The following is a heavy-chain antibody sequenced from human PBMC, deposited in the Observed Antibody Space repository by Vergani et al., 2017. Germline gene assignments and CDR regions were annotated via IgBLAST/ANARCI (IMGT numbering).Heavy chain of an antibody. CDR3: ARSFELERRGFDY. Sequence: KESGPTLVKPTQTLTLTCTFSGFSLSTSGVGVGWIRQPPGKGLEWIGYIYYSGSTNYNPSLKSRVTISVDTSKNQFSLKLSSVTAADTAVYYCARSFELERRGFDYWGQGTLVTVSS. J-gene: IGHJ4*02. CDR2: IYYSGST. D-gene: IGHD1-1*01. CDR1: GFSLSTSGVG. V-gene: IGHV4-61*08.